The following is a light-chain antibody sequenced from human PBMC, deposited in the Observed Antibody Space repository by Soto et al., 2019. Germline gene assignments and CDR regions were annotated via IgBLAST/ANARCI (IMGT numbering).Light chain of an antibody. J-gene: IGKJ2*01. CDR2: DAS. CDR3: QQYNNWPGYT. Sequence: EIVLTQSPATLSLSPGERATLSCRASQSVSSYLVWYQQKPGQAPRLLIYDASTRATGIPARFSGSGSGTDFTLTISSLEPEDFAVYYCQQYNNWPGYTFGQGTKLEIK. CDR1: QSVSSY. V-gene: IGKV3-11*01.